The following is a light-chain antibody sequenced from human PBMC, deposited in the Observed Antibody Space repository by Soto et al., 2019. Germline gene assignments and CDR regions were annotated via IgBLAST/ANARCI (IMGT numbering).Light chain of an antibody. Sequence: QSVLTQPPSASGTPGQRVTISCSGSSSNIGSNPVNWYQQFPGTAPKLLIYSNNQRPSGVPDRFSGSKSGTSASLAISGLQSEDEADYYCAAWDDSLNGVFGGGTQLTVL. V-gene: IGLV1-44*01. CDR2: SNN. CDR1: SSNIGSNP. CDR3: AAWDDSLNGV. J-gene: IGLJ3*02.